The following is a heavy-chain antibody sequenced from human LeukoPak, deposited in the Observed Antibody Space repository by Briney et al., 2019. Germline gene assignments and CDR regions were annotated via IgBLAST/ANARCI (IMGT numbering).Heavy chain of an antibody. J-gene: IGHJ5*02. D-gene: IGHD1-7*01. CDR2: INSDGCST. V-gene: IGHV3-74*01. Sequence: GGSLRLSCAASGFTFSSYWMHWVRQAPGKGLVWVSRINSDGCSTSYADSVKGRFTISRDNAKNTLYLQMNSLRAEDTAVYYCTRDWNYVNWFDPWGQGILVTVSS. CDR1: GFTFSSYW. CDR3: TRDWNYVNWFDP.